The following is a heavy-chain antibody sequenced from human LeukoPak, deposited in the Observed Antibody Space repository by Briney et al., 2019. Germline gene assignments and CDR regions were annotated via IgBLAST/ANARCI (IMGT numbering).Heavy chain of an antibody. V-gene: IGHV3-30*04. CDR3: AREGRSRWESWFDA. D-gene: IGHD6-13*01. Sequence: PGRPLRLSCAASGFTYNSYAMQWLRQAPGKALEWVTVISYGGNNKYYADSGKGRFTISRDNSKNPLYLKMNSLRAEDTAVYYCAREGRSRWESWFDAWGQGTLVTVSS. CDR1: GFTYNSYA. J-gene: IGHJ5*02. CDR2: ISYGGNNK.